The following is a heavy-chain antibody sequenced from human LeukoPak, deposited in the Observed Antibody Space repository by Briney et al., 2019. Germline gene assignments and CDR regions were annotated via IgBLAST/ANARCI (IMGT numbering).Heavy chain of an antibody. Sequence: SETLSLTCTVSGGSISSYYWSWIRQPPGKGLEWIGYIYYSGSTNYNPSLKSRVTISVDTSKNQFSLKLSSVTAADTAVYYCARGGQDIVVVPAAIPPRFDYWGQGTLVTVSS. V-gene: IGHV4-59*12. J-gene: IGHJ4*02. CDR2: IYYSGST. CDR1: GGSISSYY. CDR3: ARGGQDIVVVPAAIPPRFDY. D-gene: IGHD2-2*02.